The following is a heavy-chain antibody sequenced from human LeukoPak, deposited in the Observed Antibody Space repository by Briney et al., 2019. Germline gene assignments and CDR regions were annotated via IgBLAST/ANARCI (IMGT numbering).Heavy chain of an antibody. CDR1: GFTVSSNY. CDR2: ISSSGSTI. V-gene: IGHV3-11*01. Sequence: GGSLRLSCAASGFTVSSNYMSWVRQAPGKGLEWVSYISSSGSTIYYADSVKGRFTISRDNAKNSLYLQMNSLRAEDTAVYYCAKDRGIISDYWGQGTLVTVSS. J-gene: IGHJ4*02. CDR3: AKDRGIISDY. D-gene: IGHD3-10*01.